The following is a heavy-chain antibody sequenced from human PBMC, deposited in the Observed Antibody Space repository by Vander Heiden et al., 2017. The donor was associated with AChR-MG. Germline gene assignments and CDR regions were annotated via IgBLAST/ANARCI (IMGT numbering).Heavy chain of an antibody. CDR1: GGPISSSSYY. CDR2: IYYSGST. Sequence: QLQLQESGPGLVKPSETLSLTCTVSGGPISSSSYYWGWIRQPPGKGLEWIGSIYYSGSTYYNPSLKSRVTISVDTSKNQFSLKLSSVTAADTAVYYCVSWYNGDYILDYWCQGTLVTVSA. V-gene: IGHV4-39*01. D-gene: IGHD4-17*01. J-gene: IGHJ4*02. CDR3: VSWYNGDYILDY.